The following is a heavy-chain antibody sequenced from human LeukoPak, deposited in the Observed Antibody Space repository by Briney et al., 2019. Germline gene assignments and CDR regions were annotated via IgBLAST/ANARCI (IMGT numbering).Heavy chain of an antibody. J-gene: IGHJ4*02. Sequence: GGSLRLSCAASGFTFSSYAMSWVRQAPGKGLEWVSAISNNGGYTYYADSVQGRFTISRDNSKSTLCLQMSSLRAEDTAVYYCAKQLGYCSDGSCYFPYWGQGTLVTVSS. CDR1: GFTFSSYA. D-gene: IGHD2-15*01. CDR3: AKQLGYCSDGSCYFPY. CDR2: ISNNGGYT. V-gene: IGHV3-23*01.